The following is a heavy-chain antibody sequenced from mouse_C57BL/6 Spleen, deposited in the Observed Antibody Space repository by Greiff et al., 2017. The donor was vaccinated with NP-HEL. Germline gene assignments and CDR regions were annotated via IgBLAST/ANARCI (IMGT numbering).Heavy chain of an antibody. J-gene: IGHJ2*01. CDR1: GYSFTDYH. Sequence: VQLQQSGPELVKPGASVKISCKASGYSFTDYHMNWVKQSNGKSLEWIGVINPNYGTTNYTEKFKGKATFTADTSSNTAYMQLSRLTTEDSAIYYCARLIYDGYYNYWGEGTTRTGSS. CDR2: INPNYGTT. CDR3: ARLIYDGYYNY. V-gene: IGHV1-39*01. D-gene: IGHD2-3*01.